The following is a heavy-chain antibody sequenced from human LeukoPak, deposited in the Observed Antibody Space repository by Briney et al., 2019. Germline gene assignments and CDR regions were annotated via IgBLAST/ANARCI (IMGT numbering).Heavy chain of an antibody. CDR3: AREWQGGIAAAGTRIEGDY. CDR2: IKQDGGEK. J-gene: IGHJ4*02. CDR1: GFSGSGYW. V-gene: IGHV3-7*01. D-gene: IGHD6-13*01. Sequence: PGGSLRLSWAVSGFSGSGYWMTWVRQAPGKGLEWVANIKQDGGEKNYVDSVKGRFTISRDNAENSLFLQMNSLRVEDTAVYYCAREWQGGIAAAGTRIEGDYWGQGTLVAVSS.